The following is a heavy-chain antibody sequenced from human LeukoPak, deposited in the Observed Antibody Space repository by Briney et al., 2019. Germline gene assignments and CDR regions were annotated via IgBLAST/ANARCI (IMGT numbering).Heavy chain of an antibody. CDR1: GFTFSSYG. V-gene: IGHV3-33*01. Sequence: GGSLRLSCAASGFTFSSYGMHWVRQAPGKGLEWVAVIWYDGSNKYYADSVKGRFTISRDNSKNTLYLQMNSLRAEDTAVYYCARDAPKYSSGWCLGYWGQGTLVTASS. CDR2: IWYDGSNK. J-gene: IGHJ4*02. CDR3: ARDAPKYSSGWCLGY. D-gene: IGHD6-19*01.